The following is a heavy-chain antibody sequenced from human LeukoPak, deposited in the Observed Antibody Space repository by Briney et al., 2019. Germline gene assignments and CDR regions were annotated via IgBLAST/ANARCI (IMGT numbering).Heavy chain of an antibody. CDR3: ARHAEYYYGSGSFSSGIDV. D-gene: IGHD3-10*01. CDR2: TYYSGST. Sequence: SQTLSLTCTVSGGSISSAGYFWSWIRQHPGQGLEWIGYTYYSGSTYYNPSLKNRVTISVDTSKNQFSLKLNSVTAADTAVYYCARHAEYYYGSGSFSSGIDVWGQGTTVIVSS. J-gene: IGHJ6*02. CDR1: GGSISSAGYF. V-gene: IGHV4-31*03.